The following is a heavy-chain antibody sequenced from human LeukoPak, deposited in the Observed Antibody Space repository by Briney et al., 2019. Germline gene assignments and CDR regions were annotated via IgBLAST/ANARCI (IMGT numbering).Heavy chain of an antibody. V-gene: IGHV4-59*11. J-gene: IGHJ3*02. Sequence: PSETLSLTCTVSGGSISSHYWSWIRQPPGKGLEWIGYIYYSGSTNYNPSLKSRVTISVDTSKNQFSLKLSSVTAADTAVYYCAREAGYSSWGAFDIWGQGTMVTVSS. D-gene: IGHD6-13*01. CDR3: AREAGYSSWGAFDI. CDR1: GGSISSHY. CDR2: IYYSGST.